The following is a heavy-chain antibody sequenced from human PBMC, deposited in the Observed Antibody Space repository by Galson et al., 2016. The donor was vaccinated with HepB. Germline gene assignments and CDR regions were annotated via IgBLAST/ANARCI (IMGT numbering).Heavy chain of an antibody. Sequence: SLRLSCAASGFPFSVHRMNWVRQAPGKGLECVSSISSSTTYIYYADSVKGRFTISKDNSQSTLFLQMNSLRTDDTAVYFCARDRRPAGAFKSDRVGAADYWGQGTLVSVSS. D-gene: IGHD1-26*01. V-gene: IGHV3-21*06. CDR1: GFPFSVHR. J-gene: IGHJ4*02. CDR2: ISSSTTYI. CDR3: ARDRRPAGAFKSDRVGAADY.